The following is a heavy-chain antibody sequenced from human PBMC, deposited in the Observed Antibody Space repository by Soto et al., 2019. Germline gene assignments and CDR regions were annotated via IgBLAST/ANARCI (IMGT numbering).Heavy chain of an antibody. D-gene: IGHD2-2*01. V-gene: IGHV1-46*01. CDR2: INPSGGST. Sequence: ASVKVSCKASGYTFTSYYIHWVRQAPGQGLEWMGLINPSGGSTTYAQNFRGRVTMTRDTSTSTVYMELSSLMSEDTAVYYCARDPFVTEIPAASWFDPWGQGTLVTVSS. J-gene: IGHJ5*02. CDR1: GYTFTSYY. CDR3: ARDPFVTEIPAASWFDP.